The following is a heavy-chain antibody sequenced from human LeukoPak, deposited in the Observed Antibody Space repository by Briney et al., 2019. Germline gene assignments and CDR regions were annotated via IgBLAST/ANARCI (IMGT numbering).Heavy chain of an antibody. CDR3: AREGDPYRPRDY. CDR2: VHLSRRT. J-gene: IGHJ4*02. V-gene: IGHV4-4*02. CDR1: GGSISSTNC. Sequence: TSETLSLTSGVPGGSISSTNCWTWVRQPPGGGLEWIGGVHLSRRTNYNPSLESRVTMSVDMSENHIYLKLTSVTAADTAVYYCAREGDPYRPRDYSGQGNLVTVSS.